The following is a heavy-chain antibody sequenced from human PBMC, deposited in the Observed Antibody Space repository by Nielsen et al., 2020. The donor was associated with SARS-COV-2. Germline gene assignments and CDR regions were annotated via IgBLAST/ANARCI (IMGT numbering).Heavy chain of an antibody. CDR1: GFTFSSTW. CDR2: INPSGSGT. J-gene: IGHJ6*03. CDR3: AGGADFWSGTQKYYMDV. Sequence: GGSLRLSCSASGFTFSSTWMDWVRQAPGQGLVWVSRINPSGSGTAHADSVKGRFAVSRDNAENTVVLQIHSLRVEDTAVYYCAGGADFWSGTQKYYMDVWGKGTTVTVSS. D-gene: IGHD3-3*01. V-gene: IGHV3-74*01.